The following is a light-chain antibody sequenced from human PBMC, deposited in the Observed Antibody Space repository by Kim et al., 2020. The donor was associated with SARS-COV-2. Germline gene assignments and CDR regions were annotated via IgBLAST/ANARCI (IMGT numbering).Light chain of an antibody. V-gene: IGLV3-19*01. Sequence: ETVRISLRGDRLRSYYASWYQQKPGQAPVLVIYGKNNRPSGIPDRFSGSSSGNTASLTITGAQAEDEADYYCNSRDSSGNHWVFGGGTQLTVL. J-gene: IGLJ3*02. CDR1: RLRSYY. CDR2: GKN. CDR3: NSRDSSGNHWV.